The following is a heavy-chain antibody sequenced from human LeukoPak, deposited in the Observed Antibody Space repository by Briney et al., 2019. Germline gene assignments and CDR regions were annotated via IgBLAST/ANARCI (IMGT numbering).Heavy chain of an antibody. V-gene: IGHV3-21*01. CDR1: GFTFSSYS. CDR3: ARVTSDYDFWSGVYPFDY. J-gene: IGHJ4*02. CDR2: IRSSSSYI. Sequence: GGSLRLSCAASGFTFSSYSMNWVRQAPGKGLEWVSSIRSSSSYIYYADSVKGRFTISRDNAKNSLYLQMNSLRAEDTAVYYCARVTSDYDFWSGVYPFDYWGQGTLVTVSS. D-gene: IGHD3-3*01.